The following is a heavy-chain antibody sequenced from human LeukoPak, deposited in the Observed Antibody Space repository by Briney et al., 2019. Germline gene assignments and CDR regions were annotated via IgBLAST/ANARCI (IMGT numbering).Heavy chain of an antibody. Sequence: GGSLRLSCAASGFTFSSYAMSWVRQAPGKGLEWVSAISGSGGSTYYADSVKGRFTISRDNAKNSLYLQMNSLRAEDTAVYYCARDMVQTVDYWGQGTLVTVSS. CDR2: ISGSGGST. CDR3: ARDMVQTVDY. CDR1: GFTFSSYA. D-gene: IGHD3-10*01. J-gene: IGHJ4*02. V-gene: IGHV3-23*01.